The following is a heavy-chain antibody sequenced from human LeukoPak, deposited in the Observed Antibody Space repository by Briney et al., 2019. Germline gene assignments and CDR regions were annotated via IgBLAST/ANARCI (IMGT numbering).Heavy chain of an antibody. CDR3: ARAAFWSGYRYYGMDV. J-gene: IGHJ6*02. V-gene: IGHV4-30-4*01. CDR2: IYYSGST. Sequence: SETLSLTCTVSGGSISSGDYYWSWIRQPPGKGLEWIGYIYYSGSTYYNPSLKSRVTISVDTSKNQFSLKLSSVTAADTAVYYCARAAFWSGYRYYGMDVWGQGTTVTVSS. D-gene: IGHD3-3*01. CDR1: GGSISSGDYY.